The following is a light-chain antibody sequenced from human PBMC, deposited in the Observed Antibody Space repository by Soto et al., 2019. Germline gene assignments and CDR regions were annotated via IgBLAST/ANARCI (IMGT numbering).Light chain of an antibody. J-gene: IGKJ2*01. CDR3: HHYSSSYTYT. CDR2: GAS. Sequence: EIVLTQSPGTLSLSPGERATLSCRASQSVSSSYLAWYQQKLGQAPRLLIYGASSRATGIPDRFSGGGSGSDFTLTISRLDPEDFAVYYCHHYSSSYTYTFGQGTKLEIK. CDR1: QSVSSSY. V-gene: IGKV3-20*01.